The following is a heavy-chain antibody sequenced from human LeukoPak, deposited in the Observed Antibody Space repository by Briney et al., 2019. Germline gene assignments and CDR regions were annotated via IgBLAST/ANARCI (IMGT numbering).Heavy chain of an antibody. CDR3: ARDGSSGWYWVDY. CDR2: IWYDGSNI. J-gene: IGHJ4*02. Sequence: GRSLRLSCAASGFTFSSYGMHWVRQAPGKGLEWVAVIWYDGSNIYYADSVKGGFTISRDNSKNTLYLQMNSLRAEDTAVYYCARDGSSGWYWVDYWGQGTLVTVSS. D-gene: IGHD6-19*01. CDR1: GFTFSSYG. V-gene: IGHV3-33*01.